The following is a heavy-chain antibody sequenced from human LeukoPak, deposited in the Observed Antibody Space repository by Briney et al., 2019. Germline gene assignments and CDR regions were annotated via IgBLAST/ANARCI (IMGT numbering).Heavy chain of an antibody. CDR2: IYYSGST. D-gene: IGHD3-10*01. J-gene: IGHJ6*03. V-gene: IGHV4-59*06. Sequence: SETLSLTCAVYGGSFSGYYWSWIGQPPGKSLEWIGYIYYSGSTYYNPSLKSRVTISVDTSKNQFSLKLSSVTAADTAVYYCAGGDYYYYYMDVWGKGTTVTVSS. CDR1: GGSFSGYY. CDR3: AGGDYYYYYMDV.